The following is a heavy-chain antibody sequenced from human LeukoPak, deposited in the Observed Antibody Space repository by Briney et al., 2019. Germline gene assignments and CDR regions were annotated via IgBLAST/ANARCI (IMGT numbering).Heavy chain of an antibody. CDR3: ARSSYGGNSYYYYGMDV. CDR2: IYPGDSDT. D-gene: IGHD4-23*01. V-gene: IGHV5-51*01. J-gene: IGHJ6*02. Sequence: GVSLKISCKGSGXSFTSYWIGWVRQMPGKGLEWMGIIYPGDSDTRYSPSFQGQVTISADKSISTAYLQWSSLKASVTAMYYCARSSYGGNSYYYYGMDVWGQGTTVTVSS. CDR1: GXSFTSYW.